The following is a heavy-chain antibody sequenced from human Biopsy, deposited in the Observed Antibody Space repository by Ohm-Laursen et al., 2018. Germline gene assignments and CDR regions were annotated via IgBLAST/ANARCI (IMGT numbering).Heavy chain of an antibody. V-gene: IGHV3-23*01. CDR2: ISGSGRT. CDR3: AKGRDLNLLAWFDP. Sequence: SLRLSCSAPGFTFSRYAMSWVRQAPGKGLEWVSAISGSGRTYYADSVKGRFTVSRDNSKNTLFLQLSSLRAEDTAVYHCAKGRDLNLLAWFDPWGQGTLVTVSS. CDR1: GFTFSRYA. D-gene: IGHD2-8*02. J-gene: IGHJ5*01.